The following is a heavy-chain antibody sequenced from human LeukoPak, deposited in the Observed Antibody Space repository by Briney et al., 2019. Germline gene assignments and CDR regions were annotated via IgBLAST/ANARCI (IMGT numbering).Heavy chain of an antibody. CDR3: ARVAGSSNRYYYMDV. J-gene: IGHJ6*03. D-gene: IGHD1-14*01. V-gene: IGHV1-2*02. CDR1: GYTFTGYY. CDR2: INPNSGGT. Sequence: ASVKVSCKASGYTFTGYYMHWVRQAPGQELEWMGWINPNSGGTNYAQKFQGRVTMTRDTSISTAYMELSRLRSDDTAVYYCARVAGSSNRYYYMDVWGKGTTVTISS.